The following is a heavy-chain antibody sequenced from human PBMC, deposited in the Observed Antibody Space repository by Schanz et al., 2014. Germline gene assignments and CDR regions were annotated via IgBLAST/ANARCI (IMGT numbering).Heavy chain of an antibody. V-gene: IGHV3-23*04. D-gene: IGHD3-10*01. CDR3: AKDFTGSGIFFNS. CDR1: GLTFSNHA. J-gene: IGHJ5*01. CDR2: ISGSGDNT. Sequence: EVQLVESGGGLVQPGGSLRLSCAASGLTFSNHAMSWVRQAPGKGLEWVSAISGSGDNTFSADSLRGRFTISRDNSRNTLYLQMNSLRAEDTAVYYCAKDFTGSGIFFNSWGQGTLVSVSS.